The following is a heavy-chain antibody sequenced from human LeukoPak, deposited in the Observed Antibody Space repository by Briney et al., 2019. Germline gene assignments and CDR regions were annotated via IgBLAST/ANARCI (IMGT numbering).Heavy chain of an antibody. CDR2: ISSSGSTI. J-gene: IGHJ4*02. V-gene: IGHV3-48*03. CDR3: AKDGGQDYYGSGSYLDY. Sequence: PGGSLRLSCAASGFTFSSYEMNWVRQAPGKGLEWVSYISSSGSTIYYADSVKGRFTISRDNAKNSLYLQMNSLRAEDTAVYYCAKDGGQDYYGSGSYLDYWGQGTLVTVSS. D-gene: IGHD3-10*01. CDR1: GFTFSSYE.